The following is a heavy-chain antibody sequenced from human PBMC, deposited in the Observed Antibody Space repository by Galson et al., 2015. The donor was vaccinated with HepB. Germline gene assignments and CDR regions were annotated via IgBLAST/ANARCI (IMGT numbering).Heavy chain of an antibody. V-gene: IGHV1-46*01. CDR2: INPSGGST. CDR3: ARGPRGSYLMRYFQHWGQEFVGFDP. J-gene: IGHJ5*02. CDR1: GYTFTSYY. D-gene: IGHD1-26*01. Sequence: SVKVSCKASGYTFTSYYMHWVRQAPGQGLEWMGIINPSGGSTSYAQKFQGRVTMTRDTSTSTVYMELSSLRSEDTAVYYCARGPRGSYLMRYFQHWGQEFVGFDPWGQGTLVTVSS.